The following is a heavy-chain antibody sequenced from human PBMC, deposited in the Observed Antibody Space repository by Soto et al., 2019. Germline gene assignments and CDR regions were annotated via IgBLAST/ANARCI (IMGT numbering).Heavy chain of an antibody. J-gene: IGHJ3*01. D-gene: IGHD6-25*01. CDR1: GFTFSSYA. Sequence: PGGSLRLSCAASGFTFSSYAMHWVRQAPGKGLEWVAVISYDGSNKYYADSVKGRFTISRDNSKNTLYLQMNSLRADDTAVYYCARGDSGAFDLWGQGTVVTVSS. CDR3: ARGDSGAFDL. CDR2: ISYDGSNK. V-gene: IGHV3-30-3*01.